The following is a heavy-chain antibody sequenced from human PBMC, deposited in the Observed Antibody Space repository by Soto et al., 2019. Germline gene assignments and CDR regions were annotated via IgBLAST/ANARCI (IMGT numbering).Heavy chain of an antibody. CDR3: ARHLKQIWPNWFDP. D-gene: IGHD6-13*01. CDR2: IYYSGST. Sequence: QLQLQESGPGLVKPSETLSLTCTVSRGSISSSSHYWGWIRHFPGQGLEWIGSIYYSGSTYNNPSLKSRVTMFVDTSKNQFSLKVTSVTAADTAVYYCARHLKQIWPNWFDPWSQGTLVTVSS. V-gene: IGHV4-39*01. CDR1: RGSISSSSHY. J-gene: IGHJ5*02.